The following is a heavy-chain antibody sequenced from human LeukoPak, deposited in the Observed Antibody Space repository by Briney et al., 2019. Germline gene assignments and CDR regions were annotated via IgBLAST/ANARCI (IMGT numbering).Heavy chain of an antibody. CDR2: IYYSGST. Sequence: SETLSLTCTVSGGSISSYYWSWIRQPPGKGLEGIGYIYYSGSTNYNPSLKSRVTISVDTSKNQFSLKLSSVTAADTAVYYCARETSNYYGSGSPFYYWGQGTLVTVSS. CDR1: GGSISSYY. D-gene: IGHD3-10*01. CDR3: ARETSNYYGSGSPFYY. V-gene: IGHV4-59*01. J-gene: IGHJ4*02.